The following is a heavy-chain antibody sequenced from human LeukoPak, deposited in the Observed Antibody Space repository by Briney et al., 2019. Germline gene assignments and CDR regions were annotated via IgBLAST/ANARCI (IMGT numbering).Heavy chain of an antibody. Sequence: GGSLRLSCAASGFTFSSYGMHRVRQAPGKGLEWVAVIWYDGSNKYYADSVKGRFTISRDNSKNTLYLQMNSLRAEDTAVYYCARDGGGVRYFDWENAPNYFDYWGQGTLVTVSS. J-gene: IGHJ4*02. CDR2: IWYDGSNK. V-gene: IGHV3-33*01. CDR3: ARDGGGVRYFDWENAPNYFDY. CDR1: GFTFSSYG. D-gene: IGHD3-9*01.